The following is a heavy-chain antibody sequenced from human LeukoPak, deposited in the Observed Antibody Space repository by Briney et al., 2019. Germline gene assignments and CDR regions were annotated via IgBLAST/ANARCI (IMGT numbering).Heavy chain of an antibody. CDR1: GFTFNRYW. Sequence: PGGSLRLSRAASGFTFNRYWMSWVRQAPGKELQWVANIKQDGSAKYYVDSVKGRFTISRDNAKNSLYLQMNSLRAEDTAMYYCARVEASGYDYGAFDYWGQGTLVTVSS. CDR3: ARVEASGYDYGAFDY. D-gene: IGHD5-12*01. V-gene: IGHV3-7*01. CDR2: IKQDGSAK. J-gene: IGHJ4*02.